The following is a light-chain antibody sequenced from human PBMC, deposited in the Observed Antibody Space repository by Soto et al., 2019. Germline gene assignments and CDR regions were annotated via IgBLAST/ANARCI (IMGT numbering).Light chain of an antibody. CDR1: QSVSGW. Sequence: DIQMTQSPSTLYASVGDRVTITCRASQSVSGWLAWYQQKPGKAPTLLIFDVSRLEVGVPSRFRGGGSGTEFTLTITSLQPDDFATYYCQQYNSYSEAFGQGTKVELK. CDR2: DVS. CDR3: QQYNSYSEA. J-gene: IGKJ1*01. V-gene: IGKV1-5*01.